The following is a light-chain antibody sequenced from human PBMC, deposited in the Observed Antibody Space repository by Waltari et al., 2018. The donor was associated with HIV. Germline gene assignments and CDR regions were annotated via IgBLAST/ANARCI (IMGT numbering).Light chain of an antibody. CDR1: QTITRS. J-gene: IGKJ1*01. CDR3: QQYDLWPRT. V-gene: IGKV3-15*01. Sequence: EILMTQSPAPLSVSPGERATLSCRASQTITRSLVWYQQKPGQAPRLLIYGASTRATGVPARFSGTGSGTEFTLTISSLQSEDFAVYYCQQYDLWPRTFGQGTKVEIK. CDR2: GAS.